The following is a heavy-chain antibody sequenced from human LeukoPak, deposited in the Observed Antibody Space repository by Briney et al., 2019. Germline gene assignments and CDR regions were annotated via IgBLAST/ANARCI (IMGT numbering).Heavy chain of an antibody. V-gene: IGHV4-59*08. J-gene: IGHJ5*02. Sequence: SETLSLTCTISGGSISSLYWSWIRQPPGKGLEWIGSIYYSGGTNYNPSLESRVTISVHTSKIQFSLKLSSVTAADTAVYYCARWQYTTSSGWFDPWGQGTLVTVSS. D-gene: IGHD6-6*01. CDR2: IYYSGGT. CDR1: GGSISSLY. CDR3: ARWQYTTSSGWFDP.